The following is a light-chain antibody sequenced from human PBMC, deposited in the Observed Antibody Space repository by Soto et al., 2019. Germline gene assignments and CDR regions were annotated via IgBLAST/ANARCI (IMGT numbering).Light chain of an antibody. CDR2: AAS. J-gene: IGKJ1*01. Sequence: IQMTQGPSSLSASVEDRVIITCRASQSISNHLNWYQQKPGKAPKLLIFAASSLQSGVPSRFSGSRSGPDFTLTISSLQPEDFATYYCQPSYSSPPTFGQGTTVDNK. V-gene: IGKV1-39*01. CDR1: QSISNH. CDR3: QPSYSSPPT.